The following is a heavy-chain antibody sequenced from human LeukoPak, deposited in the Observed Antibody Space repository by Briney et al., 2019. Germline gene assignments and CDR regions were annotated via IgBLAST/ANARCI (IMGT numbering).Heavy chain of an antibody. J-gene: IGHJ1*01. CDR3: ARVESGYGDYLHTALAEYFQH. CDR1: GGSISSYY. CDR2: IYYSGST. D-gene: IGHD4-17*01. Sequence: SETLSLTCTVSGGSISSYYWSWIRQPPGKGLEWIGYIYYSGSTNYNPSLKSRVTISVDTSKNQFSLKLSSVTAADTAVHYCARVESGYGDYLHTALAEYFQHWGQGTLVTVSS. V-gene: IGHV4-59*01.